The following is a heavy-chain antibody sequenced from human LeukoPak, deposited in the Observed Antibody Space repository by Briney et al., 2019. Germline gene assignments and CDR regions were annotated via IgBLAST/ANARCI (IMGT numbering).Heavy chain of an antibody. J-gene: IGHJ4*02. CDR1: GYTFTSFD. V-gene: IGHV1-8*01. CDR2: MNPNSGNT. D-gene: IGHD4-11*01. CDR3: ASSLGTVRYYFYY. Sequence: ASVKVSCKASGYTFTSFDINWVRQATGQGLEWMGWMNPNSGNTGYAQKFQGRVTMTRNTSISTAYMELSSLRSEDTAVYYCASSLGTVRYYFYYWGQGTLVTVSS.